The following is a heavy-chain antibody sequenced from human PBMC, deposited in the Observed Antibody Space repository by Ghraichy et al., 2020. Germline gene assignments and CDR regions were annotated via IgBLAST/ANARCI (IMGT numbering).Heavy chain of an antibody. D-gene: IGHD3-16*02. J-gene: IGHJ4*02. CDR3: ATSSTTLYYDYVWGSYRS. V-gene: IGHV1-24*01. Sequence: ASVKVSCKVSGYTLTELSMHWVRQAPGKGLEWMGGFDPEDGETIYAQKFQGRVTMTEDTSTDTAYMELSSLRSEDTAVYYCATSSTTLYYDYVWGSYRSWGQGTLVTVSS. CDR2: FDPEDGET. CDR1: GYTLTELS.